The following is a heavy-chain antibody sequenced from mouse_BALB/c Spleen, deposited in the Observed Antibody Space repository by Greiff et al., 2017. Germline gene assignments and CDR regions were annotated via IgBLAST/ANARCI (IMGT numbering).Heavy chain of an antibody. Sequence: VQLQESGPGLVAPSQSLSITCTVSGFSLTGYGVNWVRQPPGKGLEWLGMIWGDGSTDYNSALKSRLSISKDNSKSQVFLKMNSLQTDDTARYYCATSYDGYLPYAMDYWGQGTSVTVSS. CDR2: IWGDGST. CDR3: ATSYDGYLPYAMDY. V-gene: IGHV2-6-7*01. D-gene: IGHD2-3*01. J-gene: IGHJ4*01. CDR1: GFSLTGYG.